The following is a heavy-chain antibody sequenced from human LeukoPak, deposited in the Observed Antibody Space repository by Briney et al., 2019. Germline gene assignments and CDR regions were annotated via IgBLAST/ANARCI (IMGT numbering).Heavy chain of an antibody. CDR2: IYPGDSDT. Sequence: GESLKISCKGSGYSFTSYWIGWVRQMPGKGLEWMGIIYPGDSDTRYSPSFQGQVTISADKSISTAYLQWSSLKASDTAMYYCARGWFGELFTDFFDYWGQGTLVTVSS. V-gene: IGHV5-51*01. CDR3: ARGWFGELFTDFFDY. CDR1: GYSFTSYW. J-gene: IGHJ4*02. D-gene: IGHD3-10*01.